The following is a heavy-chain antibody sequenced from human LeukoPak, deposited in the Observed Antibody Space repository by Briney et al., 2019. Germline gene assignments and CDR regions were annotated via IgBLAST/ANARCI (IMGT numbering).Heavy chain of an antibody. CDR3: ARFVGLFRAFDI. CDR1: GFTFSSYW. Sequence: GGSLRLSCAASGFTFSSYWMSWVRQAPGKGLEWVANIKQDGSEKYYVDSVKGRFTISRDNAKNSLYLRMNRLRSEDTAVYYCARFVGLFRAFDIWGQGTMVTVSS. J-gene: IGHJ3*02. V-gene: IGHV3-7*01. CDR2: IKQDGSEK. D-gene: IGHD1-26*01.